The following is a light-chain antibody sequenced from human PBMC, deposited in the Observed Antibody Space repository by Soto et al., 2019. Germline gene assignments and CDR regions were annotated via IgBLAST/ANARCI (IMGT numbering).Light chain of an antibody. J-gene: IGLJ1*01. CDR1: NSDVGSYNL. CDR2: EVS. CDR3: CSYAGSSTQSYV. V-gene: IGLV2-23*02. Sequence: SVLTQPACVSGSPGQSITISCTGTNSDVGSYNLVSWYQQHPGKAPKVIIYEVSERPSGVSDRFSGSKSGNTASLMISGLQAEDEADYYCCSYAGSSTQSYVFGSGTKVTVL.